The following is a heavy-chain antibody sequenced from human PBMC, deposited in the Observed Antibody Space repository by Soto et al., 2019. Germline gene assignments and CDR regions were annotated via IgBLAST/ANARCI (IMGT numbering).Heavy chain of an antibody. CDR2: IHDSGNI. D-gene: IGHD2-21*02. Sequence: PSETLSLTCTVSGDSISNYYWSWIRQPPGRGLEWIGYIHDSGNINYNPSLKSRVTISVHTSKNQFSLKLSSVTAADTAVYYCARPNCAGDCNSGYGYLDVWGQGTTVT. J-gene: IGHJ6*02. CDR3: ARPNCAGDCNSGYGYLDV. CDR1: GDSISNYY. V-gene: IGHV4-59*08.